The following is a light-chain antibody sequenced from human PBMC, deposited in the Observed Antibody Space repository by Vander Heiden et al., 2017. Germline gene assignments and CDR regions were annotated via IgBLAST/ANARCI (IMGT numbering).Light chain of an antibody. CDR1: QDISNY. V-gene: IGKV1-33*01. CDR2: DES. J-gene: IGKJ4*01. Sequence: EIQMTQSSSSLSSSVGDRGTITCQASQDISNYLNWYQQKQGKAPKLLIYDESTLETGVPSRFSGSGTGTDFSVTISSLQPEDIATYYCQQYDNLLLTFGGGTKVEIK. CDR3: QQYDNLLLT.